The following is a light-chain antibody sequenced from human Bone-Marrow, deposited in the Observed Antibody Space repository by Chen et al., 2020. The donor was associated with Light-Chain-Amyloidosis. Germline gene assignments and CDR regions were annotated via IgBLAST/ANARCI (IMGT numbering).Light chain of an antibody. CDR1: NIGSTS. CDR2: DDS. J-gene: IGLJ3*02. CDR3: QVWDRSSDRPV. Sequence: YVLTQPSSVSVAPGQTATIACGGNNIGSTSVHWYQQTPGQAPLLVVHDDSDRPSGIPERLSGSNSGNTATLTISRVEAGDEADYYCQVWDRSSDRPVFGGGTKLTVL. V-gene: IGLV3-21*02.